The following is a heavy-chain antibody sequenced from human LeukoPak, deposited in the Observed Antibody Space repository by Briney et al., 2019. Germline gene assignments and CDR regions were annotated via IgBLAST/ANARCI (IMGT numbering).Heavy chain of an antibody. V-gene: IGHV3-66*01. D-gene: IGHD5-18*01. J-gene: IGHJ4*02. CDR3: ARGGDRGYNFFDY. CDR1: GFTVSSNY. Sequence: GGSLRLSCAASGFTVSSNYMSWVPQAPGKGLEWVSVIYSGGSIDYADSVKGRITISRDNSKNSLYLQMNSLRAEDTAVYYCARGGDRGYNFFDYWGQGTLVTVSS. CDR2: IYSGGSI.